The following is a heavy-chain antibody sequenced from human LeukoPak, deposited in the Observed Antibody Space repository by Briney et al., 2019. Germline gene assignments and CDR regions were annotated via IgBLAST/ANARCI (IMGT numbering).Heavy chain of an antibody. J-gene: IGHJ3*02. CDR2: INHSGST. CDR3: ARRSSSWGLVSFDI. D-gene: IGHD6-13*01. CDR1: GGSFSGYY. V-gene: IGHV4-34*01. Sequence: PSETLSLTCAVCGGSFSGYYWSWIRQPPGKGLEWIGEINHSGSTNYNPSLKSRVTISVDTSKNQFSLKLTSVTAADTAVYYCARRSSSWGLVSFDIWGQGTMVTVYS.